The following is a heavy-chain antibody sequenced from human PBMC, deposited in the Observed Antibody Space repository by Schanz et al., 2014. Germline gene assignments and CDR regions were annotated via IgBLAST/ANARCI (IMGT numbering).Heavy chain of an antibody. D-gene: IGHD6-13*01. CDR1: GFTFSRYG. J-gene: IGHJ4*02. CDR3: AEDLAAVGVFDY. CDR2: TRYDGNNK. V-gene: IGHV3-33*06. Sequence: QVQLVESGGGVVQPGRSLRLSCAASGFTFSRYGMHWVRQAPGKGLEWVAATRYDGNNKYYVDSVKGRFTISRDNSKNTLDLQMNSLRAEDTAIYYCAEDLAAVGVFDYWGQGSLVTVSP.